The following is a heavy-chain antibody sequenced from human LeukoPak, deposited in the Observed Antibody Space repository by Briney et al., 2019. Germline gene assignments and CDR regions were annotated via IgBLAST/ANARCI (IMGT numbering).Heavy chain of an antibody. CDR1: GFTFSYYA. CDR2: ISYGGSNK. J-gene: IGHJ4*02. D-gene: IGHD3-3*01. V-gene: IGHV3-30*04. Sequence: GGSLRLSCAASGFTFSYYAMHWVRQAPGKGLEGVAGISYGGSNKYYADSVKGRITIARDNSKNTLSLQMNSLRAEDTAVYYCARDGDMRTTTIFGVVLGWGQGTLVTVSS. CDR3: ARDGDMRTTTIFGVVLG.